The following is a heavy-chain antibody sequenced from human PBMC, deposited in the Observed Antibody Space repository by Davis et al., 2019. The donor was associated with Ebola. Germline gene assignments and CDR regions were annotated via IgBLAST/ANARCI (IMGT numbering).Heavy chain of an antibody. CDR1: AYTFTSYG. CDR3: AREGQWFGEEGNWFDP. Sequence: ASVKVSSKAAAYTFTSYGITGLRQAPAHGLEGWGGISANNGKTIYAQKFQGRVTMTTDTSTRIAHMELRSLRSDDTAMYYCAREGQWFGEEGNWFDPWGQGTPVTVSS. CDR2: ISANNGKT. D-gene: IGHD3-10*01. V-gene: IGHV1-18*04. J-gene: IGHJ5*02.